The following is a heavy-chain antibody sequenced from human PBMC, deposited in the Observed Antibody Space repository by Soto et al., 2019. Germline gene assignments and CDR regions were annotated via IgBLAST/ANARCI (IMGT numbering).Heavy chain of an antibody. CDR2: IKPKNGET. CDR1: GYTFTGYY. Sequence: ASVKVSCKASGYTFTGYYMHWVRQAPGQGLEWKGCIKPKNGETIYAQKFQGRVTMTEDTSTDTAYMELSSLRSEDTAVYYCATEQLPGYYGSGSPPPSLYYYYGMDVWGQGTTVTVS. J-gene: IGHJ6*02. CDR3: ATEQLPGYYGSGSPPPSLYYYYGMDV. V-gene: IGHV1-24*01. D-gene: IGHD3-10*01.